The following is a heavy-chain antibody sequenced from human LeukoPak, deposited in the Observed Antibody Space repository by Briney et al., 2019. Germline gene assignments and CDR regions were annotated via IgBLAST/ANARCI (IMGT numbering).Heavy chain of an antibody. J-gene: IGHJ4*02. CDR3: ARDQVECTGGTCQSRMDFDF. CDR1: GFAVGSNY. V-gene: IGHV3-53*01. D-gene: IGHD2-8*02. CDR2: IYSGGAI. Sequence: PGGSLRLSCVASGFAVGSNYMSWVRQAPGKGLEWVSLIYSGGAIRYADSVKGRFTISRDSSKNTLFLQMNDLTVEDTAVYYCARDQVECTGGTCQSRMDFDFWGQGTLVTVSS.